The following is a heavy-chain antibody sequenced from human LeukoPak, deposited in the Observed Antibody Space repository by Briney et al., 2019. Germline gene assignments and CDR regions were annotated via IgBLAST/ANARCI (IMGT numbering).Heavy chain of an antibody. CDR1: GFTFSNYA. D-gene: IGHD1-26*01. CDR2: ISYDGSNK. Sequence: GGSLRLSCAASGFTFSNYAMHWVRQAPGKGLEWVAVISYDGSNKYYADSVKGRFTISRDNSKNTPYLQMNSLRAEDTAVYYCARADIVGAPVDYWGQGTLVTVSS. J-gene: IGHJ4*02. V-gene: IGHV3-30-3*01. CDR3: ARADIVGAPVDY.